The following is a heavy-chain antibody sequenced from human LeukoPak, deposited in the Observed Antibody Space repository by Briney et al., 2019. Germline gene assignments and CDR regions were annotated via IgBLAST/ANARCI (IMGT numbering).Heavy chain of an antibody. V-gene: IGHV1-69*13. Sequence: SVKVSCKASGDTFTSYAISWVRQAPGQGLEWMGWIIPIFGTANYAQKFQGRVTITADASTSTAYMELRSLRSEDTAVYYCARDVAAAGQRYFDYWGQGTLVSVSS. CDR3: ARDVAAAGQRYFDY. J-gene: IGHJ4*02. D-gene: IGHD6-13*01. CDR2: IIPIFGTA. CDR1: GDTFTSYA.